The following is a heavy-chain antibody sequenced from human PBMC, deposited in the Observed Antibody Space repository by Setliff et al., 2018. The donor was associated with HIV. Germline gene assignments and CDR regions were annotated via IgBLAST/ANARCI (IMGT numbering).Heavy chain of an antibody. CDR3: MYGGRTATTH. V-gene: IGHV3-11*04. CDR2: ITNTGSST. Sequence: PGGSLRLSCAASGFTFSDYYLNWFRLAPGKGLEWISHITNTGSSTNCADSVKGRFTISRDNAKYSLYLQMNTLRVEDTAVYYCMYGGRTATTHWGQGTLVTVSS. D-gene: IGHD4-17*01. J-gene: IGHJ4*02. CDR1: GFTFSDYY.